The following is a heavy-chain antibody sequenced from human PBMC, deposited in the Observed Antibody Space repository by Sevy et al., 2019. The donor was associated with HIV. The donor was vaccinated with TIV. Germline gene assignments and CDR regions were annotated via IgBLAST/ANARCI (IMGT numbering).Heavy chain of an antibody. V-gene: IGHV1-8*01. D-gene: IGHD6-6*01. Sequence: ASVKVSCKASGYTFTSYDINWVRQATGQGREWMGWMNPNSGNTGYAQKFQGRVTMTRNTSISTAYMELSSLRSEDTAVYYCARGGYSSSSVDWEGYYGMDVWGQGTTVTVSS. CDR2: MNPNSGNT. CDR3: ARGGYSSSSVDWEGYYGMDV. CDR1: GYTFTSYD. J-gene: IGHJ6*02.